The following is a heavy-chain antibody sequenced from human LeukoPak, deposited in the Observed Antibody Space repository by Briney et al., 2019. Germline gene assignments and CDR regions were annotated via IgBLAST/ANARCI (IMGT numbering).Heavy chain of an antibody. CDR3: VRVVVVPAAIYYYGMDV. J-gene: IGHJ6*02. CDR1: GFTFSSYS. CDR2: ISSSSSYI. Sequence: GGSLRLSCAASGFTFSSYSMNWVRQAPGKGLEWVSSISSSSSYIYYADSVKGRFTISRDNAKNSLYLQMNSLRAEDTAVYYCVRVVVVPAAIYYYGMDVWGQGTTVTVSS. D-gene: IGHD2-2*01. V-gene: IGHV3-21*01.